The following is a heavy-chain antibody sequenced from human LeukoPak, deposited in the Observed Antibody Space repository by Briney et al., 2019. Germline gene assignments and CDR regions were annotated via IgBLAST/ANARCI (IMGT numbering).Heavy chain of an antibody. CDR2: MRYDGSNK. CDR1: GFTFSSYG. V-gene: IGHV3-30*02. D-gene: IGHD6-13*01. J-gene: IGHJ3*02. Sequence: GGSLRLSCAASGFTFSSYGMHWVRQAPGKGLEWVAFMRYDGSNKYYADSVKGRFTISRDNSKNTLYLQMNSLRAEDTAVYYCAKDQGIAIPNDAFDIWGQGTMVTVSS. CDR3: AKDQGIAIPNDAFDI.